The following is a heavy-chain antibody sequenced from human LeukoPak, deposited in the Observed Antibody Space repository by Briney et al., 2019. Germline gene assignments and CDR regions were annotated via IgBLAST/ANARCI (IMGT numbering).Heavy chain of an antibody. J-gene: IGHJ4*02. CDR3: ARHFRGLRYFDWLFDY. CDR1: GGSISSYY. CDR2: IYYSGST. Sequence: SETLSLTCTVSGGSISSYYWSWIRQPPGKGPEWIGYIYYSGSTNYNPSLKSRVTISVDTSKNQFSLKLSSVTAADTAVYYCARHFRGLRYFDWLFDYWGQGTLVTVSS. D-gene: IGHD3-9*01. V-gene: IGHV4-59*08.